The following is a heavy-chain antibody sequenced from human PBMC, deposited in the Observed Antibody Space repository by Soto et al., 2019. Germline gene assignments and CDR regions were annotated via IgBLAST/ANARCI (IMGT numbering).Heavy chain of an antibody. V-gene: IGHV3-23*01. Sequence: PGGSLRLSCAASGFTFSSYAMSWVRQAPGKGLEWVSAISGSGGSTYYADSVKGRFTISRDNSKNTLYLQMNSLRAEDTAVYYCARMEDIVVVVAADTHYYYYGMDVWGQGTTVTVSS. CDR3: ARMEDIVVVVAADTHYYYYGMDV. CDR1: GFTFSSYA. J-gene: IGHJ6*02. D-gene: IGHD2-15*01. CDR2: ISGSGGST.